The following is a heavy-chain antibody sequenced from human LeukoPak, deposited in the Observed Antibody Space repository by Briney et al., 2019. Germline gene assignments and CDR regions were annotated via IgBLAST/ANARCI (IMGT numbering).Heavy chain of an antibody. D-gene: IGHD6-19*01. CDR3: AKEIAVAGTGFDY. CDR1: GFTFSSYA. V-gene: IGHV3-23*01. Sequence: GGSLRLSCAASGFTFSSYAMSWVRQAPGRGREWVSAINRSGGSTYYADSVKGRFTLSRDRSKNTLYLQMHSLRAEDTAVYYCAKEIAVAGTGFDYWGQGTLVTVSS. CDR2: INRSGGST. J-gene: IGHJ4*02.